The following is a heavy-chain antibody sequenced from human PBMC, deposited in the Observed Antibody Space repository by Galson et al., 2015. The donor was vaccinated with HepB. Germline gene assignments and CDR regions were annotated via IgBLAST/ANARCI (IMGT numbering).Heavy chain of an antibody. J-gene: IGHJ4*02. V-gene: IGHV3-23*01. CDR2: ITASGGRT. Sequence: SLRLSCAASGFTFSNYAMSWVRLAPGQGLEWISSITASGGRTYYVDSVRGRFTISRDNSKNTLFLQMNSLRAEDTAVYYCAKDRREGGVEEPRGDYWGQGTLVSVSS. CDR1: GFTFSNYA. D-gene: IGHD1-26*01. CDR3: AKDRREGGVEEPRGDY.